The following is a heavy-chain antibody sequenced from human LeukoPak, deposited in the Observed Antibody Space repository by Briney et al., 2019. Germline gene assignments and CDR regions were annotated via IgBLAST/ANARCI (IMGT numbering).Heavy chain of an antibody. CDR3: ARHRPGERRFDP. V-gene: IGHV4-59*08. D-gene: IGHD3-16*01. J-gene: IGHJ5*02. CDR1: GGSIRNDY. Sequence: SETLSLTCTVSGGSIRNDYWGWIRQPPGKGLEWIAYINYSGNTNYNPSLESRVTISVDTSKNLFSLKFTSVTAADTAVYYCARHRPGERRFDPWGQGTLVTVSS. CDR2: INYSGNT.